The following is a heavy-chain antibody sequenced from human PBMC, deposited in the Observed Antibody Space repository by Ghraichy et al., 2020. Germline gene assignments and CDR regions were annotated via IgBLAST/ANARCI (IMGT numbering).Heavy chain of an antibody. Sequence: ASVKVSCKASGYTFTGYYMHWVRQAPGQGLEWMGWINPNSGGTNYAQKFQGRVTMTRDTSISTAYMELSRLRSDDTAVYYCARGQYDFWSGPTTDVWGKGTTVTVSS. CDR3: ARGQYDFWSGPTTDV. D-gene: IGHD3-3*01. J-gene: IGHJ6*04. CDR1: GYTFTGYY. CDR2: INPNSGGT. V-gene: IGHV1-2*02.